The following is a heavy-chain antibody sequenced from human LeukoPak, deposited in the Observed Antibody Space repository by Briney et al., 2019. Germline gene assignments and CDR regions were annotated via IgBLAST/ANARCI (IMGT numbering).Heavy chain of an antibody. Sequence: GSSLRLSCAPSGFTFRGHAMNWVRQAPGKGLEWLSSISGSGGSTYYADSVRGRFTISRDNSKNTLYLRLSSLRVGDTAVYDCSRVQFNGAPCLDYWGQGTPVTVSS. CDR3: SRVQFNGAPCLDY. CDR2: ISGSGGST. V-gene: IGHV3-23*01. CDR1: GFTFRGHA. D-gene: IGHD5-24*01. J-gene: IGHJ4*02.